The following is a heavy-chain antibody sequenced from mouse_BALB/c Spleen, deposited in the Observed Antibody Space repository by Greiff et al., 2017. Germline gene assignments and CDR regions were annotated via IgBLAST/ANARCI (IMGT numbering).Heavy chain of an antibody. CDR1: GYTFSSYW. CDR3: ARRATATFDWYFDV. J-gene: IGHJ1*01. CDR2: ILPGSGST. D-gene: IGHD1-2*01. V-gene: IGHV1-9*01. Sequence: QVQLKESGAELMKPGASVKISCKATGYTFSSYWIEWVKQRPGHGLEWIGEILPGSGSTNYNEKFKGKATFTADTSSNTAYMQLSSLTSEDSAVYYCARRATATFDWYFDVWGAGTTVTVSS.